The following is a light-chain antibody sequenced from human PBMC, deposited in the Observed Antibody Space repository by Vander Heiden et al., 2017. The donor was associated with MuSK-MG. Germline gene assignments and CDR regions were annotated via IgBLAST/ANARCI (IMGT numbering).Light chain of an antibody. CDR2: AAS. CDR1: QSITDY. CDR3: QQTYSSPPT. J-gene: IGKJ1*01. Sequence: DIQMTQAPSSLSASVGDRVTITCRASQSITDYLNWYQQKPGKAPNLLIYAASSLQSGVPSRFSGSGSGADFTLTISSLQPEDFATYYCQQTYSSPPTFGQGTTVEIK. V-gene: IGKV1-39*01.